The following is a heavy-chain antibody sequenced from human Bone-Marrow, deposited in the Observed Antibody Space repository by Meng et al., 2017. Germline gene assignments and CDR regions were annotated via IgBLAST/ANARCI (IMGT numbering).Heavy chain of an antibody. CDR2: IDPNNDHT. D-gene: IGHD6-13*01. V-gene: IGHV1-2*06. Sequence: QVQLVESGAEGKKPGASVKLSCKPSGYTFAAYWIHWLRQAPGQGLEWMGRIDPNNDHTQYAQNFQGRVTMTSDTSISTVYMELNGLRSDDTAVYYCARDEDISAAGKLFGDYWGQGTLVTVSS. CDR1: GYTFAAYW. J-gene: IGHJ4*02. CDR3: ARDEDISAAGKLFGDY.